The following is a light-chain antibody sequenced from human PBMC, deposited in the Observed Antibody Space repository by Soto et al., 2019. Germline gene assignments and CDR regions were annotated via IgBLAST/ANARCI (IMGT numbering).Light chain of an antibody. CDR3: QQYNNWPDT. CDR2: GAS. CDR1: QSVSSN. Sequence: EIVMTQSPATLSVSPGERATLSCRASQSVSSNLAWYQQKPGQAPRLLIYGASTRATGIPARFSGSGSGTEFTLTISSLQSEYFAVYYCQQYNNWPDTFGQGTKLEIK. J-gene: IGKJ2*01. V-gene: IGKV3-15*01.